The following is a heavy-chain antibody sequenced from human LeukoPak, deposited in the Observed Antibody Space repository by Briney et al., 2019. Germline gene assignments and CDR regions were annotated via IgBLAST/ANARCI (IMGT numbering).Heavy chain of an antibody. V-gene: IGHV1-2*02. CDR2: INPNSGGT. J-gene: IGHJ4*02. D-gene: IGHD2-15*01. CDR1: GYTFTVSY. Sequence: ASVKVSCEASGYTFTVSYMHWVRQAPGQGLEWMGWINPNSGGTNCAQKFQGRVTMTRDTSISTAYMELSRLRSDDTAVYYCARDDCNGGRCRFDYWGLGTLVTVSS. CDR3: ARDDCNGGRCRFDY.